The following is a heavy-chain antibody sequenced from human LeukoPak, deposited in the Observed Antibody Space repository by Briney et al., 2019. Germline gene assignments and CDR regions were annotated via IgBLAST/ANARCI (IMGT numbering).Heavy chain of an antibody. V-gene: IGHV4-39*07. CDR2: IYYSGST. CDR1: GGSISSSSYY. Sequence: PSETLSLTCTVSGGSISSSSYYWGWIRQPPGKGLEWIGSIYYSGSTYYNPSLKSRVTISVDTSKNQFSLKLSSVTAADTAVYYCASRVAGTSMDVWGQGTTVTVSS. J-gene: IGHJ6*02. D-gene: IGHD6-19*01. CDR3: ASRVAGTSMDV.